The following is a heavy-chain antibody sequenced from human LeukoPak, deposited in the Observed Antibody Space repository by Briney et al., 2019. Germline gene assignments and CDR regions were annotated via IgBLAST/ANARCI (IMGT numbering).Heavy chain of an antibody. CDR2: IYYSGST. J-gene: IGHJ5*02. CDR3: ARCSGYSNWFDP. Sequence: SETLSLTCTVSGGSISSYYWSWIRQPPGKGLEWIGYIYYSGSTNYNPSLKSRVTISVDTSKNQFSLKLSSETAADTAVYYCARCSGYSNWFDPWGQGTLVTVSS. V-gene: IGHV4-59*01. D-gene: IGHD3-22*01. CDR1: GGSISSYY.